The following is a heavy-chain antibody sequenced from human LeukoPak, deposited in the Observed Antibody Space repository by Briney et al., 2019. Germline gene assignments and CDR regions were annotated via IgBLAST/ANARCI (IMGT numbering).Heavy chain of an antibody. V-gene: IGHV4-34*01. CDR2: INNSGST. Sequence: SETLSLTCAVYGGSFSSYYWSWIRQPPGKGLEWIGEINNSGSTNYNPSLKSRVTISVDTSKNQFSLKVRSVTAADTDVYYCARGRWAYYYDSSGYPLVYWGEGTLVSVFS. J-gene: IGHJ4*02. D-gene: IGHD3-22*01. CDR1: GGSFSSYY. CDR3: ARGRWAYYYDSSGYPLVY.